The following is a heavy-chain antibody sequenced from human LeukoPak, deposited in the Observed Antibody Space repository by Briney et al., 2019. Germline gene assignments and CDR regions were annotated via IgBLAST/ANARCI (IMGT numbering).Heavy chain of an antibody. CDR3: ARGPRLGYMDV. CDR2: IYYSGST. J-gene: IGHJ6*03. D-gene: IGHD3-16*01. CDR1: GGSISSYY. Sequence: SETLSLTCTVSGGSISSYYWSWIRQPPGKGLEWIGYIYYSGSTNYNPSLKSRVTISVDTSKNQFSLKLSSVTAADTAVYYCARGPRLGYMDVWGKGTTVTVSS. V-gene: IGHV4-59*01.